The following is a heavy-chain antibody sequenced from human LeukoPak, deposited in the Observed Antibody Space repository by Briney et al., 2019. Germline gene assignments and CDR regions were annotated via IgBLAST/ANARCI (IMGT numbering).Heavy chain of an antibody. Sequence: ASVKVSCKASGYTFTSYDINWVRQATGQGLEWMGWMNPNSGNTGYAQKFQGRVTMTRNTSISTAYMGLSSLRSEDTAVYYCARSSCSGGRCCSLAWFDPWGRGTLVTVSS. CDR2: MNPNSGNT. CDR1: GYTFTSYD. J-gene: IGHJ5*02. V-gene: IGHV1-8*01. D-gene: IGHD2-15*01. CDR3: ARSSCSGGRCCSLAWFDP.